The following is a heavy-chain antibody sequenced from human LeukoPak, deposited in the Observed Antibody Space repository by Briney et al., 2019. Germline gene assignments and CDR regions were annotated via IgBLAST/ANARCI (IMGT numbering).Heavy chain of an antibody. D-gene: IGHD6-13*01. CDR2: IYYSGST. CDR3: ARVEKYTTSGPTDP. Sequence: TSETLSLTCTVGGGSISGISYYWGWFRQPPGKGLEWIGSIYYSGSTYYNPSLRSRVTISVDTSKNQFSLKLSSVTAADTAVYYCARVEKYTTSGPTDPWGQGTLVTVSS. J-gene: IGHJ5*02. CDR1: GGSISGISYY. V-gene: IGHV4-39*07.